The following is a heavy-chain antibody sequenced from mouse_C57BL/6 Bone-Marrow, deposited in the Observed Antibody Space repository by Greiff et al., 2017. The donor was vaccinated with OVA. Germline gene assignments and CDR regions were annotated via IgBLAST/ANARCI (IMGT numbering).Heavy chain of an antibody. Sequence: VQLQQSGPVLVKPGASVKMSCKASGYTFTDYYMNWVKQSHGKSLEWIGVINPYNGGTSYNQKFKGKATLTVDKSSSTAYMELNSLTSEDSAVYYCAKANWGFSAWFAYWGQGTLVTVSA. V-gene: IGHV1-19*01. CDR3: AKANWGFSAWFAY. CDR1: GYTFTDYY. J-gene: IGHJ3*01. D-gene: IGHD4-1*01. CDR2: INPYNGGT.